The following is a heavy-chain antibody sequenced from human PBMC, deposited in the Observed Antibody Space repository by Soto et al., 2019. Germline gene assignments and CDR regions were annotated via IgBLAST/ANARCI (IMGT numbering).Heavy chain of an antibody. Sequence: QVQLVESGGGVVQPGRSLRLSCAASGFTFSSYGMHWVRQAPGKGLEWVAVIWYDGSNKYYADSVKGRFTISRDNSKNTLYLQMNSLRAEDTAVYYCARERYCSSTSCPGHNWFDPWGQGTLVTVSS. J-gene: IGHJ5*02. CDR3: ARERYCSSTSCPGHNWFDP. D-gene: IGHD2-2*01. CDR2: IWYDGSNK. V-gene: IGHV3-33*01. CDR1: GFTFSSYG.